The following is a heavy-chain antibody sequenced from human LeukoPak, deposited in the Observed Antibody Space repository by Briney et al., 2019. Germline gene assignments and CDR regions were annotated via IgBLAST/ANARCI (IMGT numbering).Heavy chain of an antibody. CDR3: ARTDYGDYGRGNGRIDYYYYYMDV. CDR2: IIPIFGTA. Sequence: SVKVSCKASGYTFTSYYMHWVRQAPGQGLEWMGGIIPIFGTANYAQKFQGRVTITADESTSTAYMELSSLRSEDTAVYYCARTDYGDYGRGNGRIDYYYYYMDVWGKGTTVTISS. J-gene: IGHJ6*03. V-gene: IGHV1-69*13. CDR1: GYTFTSYY. D-gene: IGHD4-17*01.